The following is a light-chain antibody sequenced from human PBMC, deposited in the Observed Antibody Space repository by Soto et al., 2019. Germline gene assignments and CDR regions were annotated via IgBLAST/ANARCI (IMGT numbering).Light chain of an antibody. V-gene: IGLV2-14*01. J-gene: IGLJ3*02. CDR2: EVS. CDR1: SSDVGSYNF. CDR3: SSYTSTNTLV. Sequence: QSVLTQPASMSGSPGQSITISCTGTSSDVGSYNFVSWYQQHPGKGPKLMIFEVSHRPSGVSNRFSGSKSGSTASLTISGLHAEDEADYYCSSYTSTNTLVFGGGTKLTVL.